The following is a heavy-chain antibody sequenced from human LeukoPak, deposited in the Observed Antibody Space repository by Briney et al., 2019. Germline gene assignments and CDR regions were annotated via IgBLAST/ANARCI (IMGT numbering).Heavy chain of an antibody. V-gene: IGHV3-23*01. D-gene: IGHD1-26*01. J-gene: IGHJ4*02. CDR3: AIGGQWELLVPFDY. CDR2: ISGSGGST. CDR1: GFTFSSYA. Sequence: GGSLRLSCAASGFTFSSYAMNWVRRAPGKGLEWVSAISGSGGSTYYADSVKGRFTISRDNSKNTLYLQMNSLRAEDTAVYYCAIGGQWELLVPFDYWGQGTLVTVSS.